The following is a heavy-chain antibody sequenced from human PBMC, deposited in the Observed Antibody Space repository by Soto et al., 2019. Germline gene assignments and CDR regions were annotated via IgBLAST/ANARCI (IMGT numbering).Heavy chain of an antibody. CDR2: IRSKAYGGTT. J-gene: IGHJ3*02. Sequence: GGSLRLSCTASGFTFGDYAMSWFRQAPGKGLEWVGFIRSKAYGGTTEYAASVKGRFTISRDDSKSIAYLQMNSLKTEDTAVYYCTRGGNWNDGDAFDIWGQGTMVTVSS. CDR1: GFTFGDYA. CDR3: TRGGNWNDGDAFDI. D-gene: IGHD1-1*01. V-gene: IGHV3-49*03.